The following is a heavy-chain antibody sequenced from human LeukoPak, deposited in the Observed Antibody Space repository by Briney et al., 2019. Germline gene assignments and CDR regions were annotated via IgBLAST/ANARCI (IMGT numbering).Heavy chain of an antibody. CDR2: FDPEDGET. D-gene: IGHD3-9*01. CDR1: GYTLTELS. J-gene: IGHJ3*02. CDR3: ATDRRLTGFHKTHDAIDI. Sequence: ASVKVSCKVSGYTLTELSMHWVRQAPGKGLEWMGGFDPEDGETIYAQKFQGRVTMTEDTSTDTAYMELSSLRSEDTAVYYCATDRRLTGFHKTHDAIDIWGQGTMVTVSS. V-gene: IGHV1-24*01.